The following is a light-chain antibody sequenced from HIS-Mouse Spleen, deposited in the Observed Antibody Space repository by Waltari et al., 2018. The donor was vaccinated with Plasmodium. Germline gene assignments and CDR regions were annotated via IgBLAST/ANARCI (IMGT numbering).Light chain of an antibody. CDR2: DVS. CDR3: CSYAGSYTYV. V-gene: IGLV2-11*01. Sequence: QSALTQPRSVSGSPGPSVPISCTGTSSDVGCSTYFSWYQQPPGKAPKLMIYDVSKRPSGVPDRFSGSKSGNTASLTISGLQAEDEADYYCCSYAGSYTYVFGTGTKVTVL. J-gene: IGLJ1*01. CDR1: SSDVGCSTY.